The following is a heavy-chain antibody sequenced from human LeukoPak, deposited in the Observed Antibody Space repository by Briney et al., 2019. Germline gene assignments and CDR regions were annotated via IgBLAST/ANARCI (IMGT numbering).Heavy chain of an antibody. J-gene: IGHJ3*02. CDR2: ISSSGST. CDR3: ARDELGDSFDI. Sequence: SETLSLTCTVSGGSMSSYYWSWIRQPAGKGLEWIGRISSSGSTNYNPSLKSRVTMLVDTSKDQFSLKLNSVTAADTAVYYCARDELGDSFDIWGQGTMVTVSS. CDR1: GGSMSSYY. D-gene: IGHD7-27*01. V-gene: IGHV4-4*07.